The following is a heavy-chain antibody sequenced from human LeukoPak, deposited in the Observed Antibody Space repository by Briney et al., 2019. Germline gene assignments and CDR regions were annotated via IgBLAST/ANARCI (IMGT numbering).Heavy chain of an antibody. CDR3: ARDLMWVAAAGITDAFDI. CDR1: GYTFTGYY. D-gene: IGHD6-13*01. CDR2: INPNSGGT. Sequence: ASVKVSCKASGYTFTGYYMHWVRQAPGQGLEWMGWINPNSGGTNYAQKFQGRVTMTRDTSISTAYMELSRLRSDDTAVYYCARDLMWVAAAGITDAFDIWGQGTMVTVSS. V-gene: IGHV1-2*02. J-gene: IGHJ3*02.